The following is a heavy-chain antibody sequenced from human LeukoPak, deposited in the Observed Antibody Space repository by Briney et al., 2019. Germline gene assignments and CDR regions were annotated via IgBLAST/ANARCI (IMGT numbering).Heavy chain of an antibody. J-gene: IGHJ4*02. Sequence: GGSLRLSCAASGFVFSSYEMNWVRQAPGKGLQWVSYISTSGTTIHYADSVKGRFTFSRDNAKNSVYLQMSSLRAEDTAVYYCASRQSYGGCDYWGQGTLVTVSS. CDR1: GFVFSSYE. D-gene: IGHD5-12*01. CDR2: ISTSGTTI. V-gene: IGHV3-48*03. CDR3: ASRQSYGGCDY.